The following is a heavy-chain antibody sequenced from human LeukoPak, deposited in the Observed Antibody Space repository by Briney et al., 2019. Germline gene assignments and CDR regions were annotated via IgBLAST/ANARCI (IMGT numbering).Heavy chain of an antibody. Sequence: GGSLRLSCAASGFTFSSYAMSWVRQAPGKGLEWVSAISGSGGSTYYADSVKGRFTISRDNSKNTLYLQMNSLRAEDTAVYYCANSTEGGSGYYLEYFQHWGQGTLVTVSS. V-gene: IGHV3-23*01. CDR3: ANSTEGGSGYYLEYFQH. D-gene: IGHD3-22*01. CDR2: ISGSGGST. J-gene: IGHJ1*01. CDR1: GFTFSSYA.